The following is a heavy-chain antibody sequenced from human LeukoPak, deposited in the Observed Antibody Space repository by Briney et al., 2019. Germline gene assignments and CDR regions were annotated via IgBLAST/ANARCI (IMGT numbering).Heavy chain of an antibody. V-gene: IGHV3-23*01. CDR1: GFTIGGFA. CDR3: AKDVRQLVPGAFDY. J-gene: IGHJ4*02. CDR2: IGSDYKT. Sequence: GGSLRLSCAASGFTIGGFAMTWVRQAPGKGLEWVSSIGSDYKTHYSESVKGRFAISRDNSQSTVFLQMNSLRAEDTALYYCAKDVRQLVPGAFDYWGQGTLVTVSS. D-gene: IGHD6-13*01.